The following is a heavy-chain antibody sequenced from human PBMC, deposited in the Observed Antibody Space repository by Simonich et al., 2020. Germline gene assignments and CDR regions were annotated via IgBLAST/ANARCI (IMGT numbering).Heavy chain of an antibody. CDR2: INPNSCGT. Sequence: QVQLVQSGAEVKKPGASVKVSCKASGYTFTGYYMHWVRQAPGQGLGWMGWINPNSCGTNYAQKFQGRVTMTMDTSISTAYMELSRLRSDDTAVYYCARDRAARYYYYYYMDVWGKGTTVTVSS. CDR1: GYTFTGYY. J-gene: IGHJ6*03. D-gene: IGHD6-6*01. CDR3: ARDRAARYYYYYYMDV. V-gene: IGHV1-2*02.